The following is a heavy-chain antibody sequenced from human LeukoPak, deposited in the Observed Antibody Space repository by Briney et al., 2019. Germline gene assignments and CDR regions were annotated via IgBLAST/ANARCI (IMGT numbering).Heavy chain of an antibody. V-gene: IGHV3-21*04. CDR2: ISSSSSYI. CDR3: ARSSGYYSSLFYMHV. CDR1: GFTFSSYS. D-gene: IGHD3-22*01. Sequence: GGSLRLSCAASGFTFSSYSMSWVRQAPGKGLEWVSSISSSSSYIYYADSVKGRFTISRDNAKNSLYLQMNSLRSEDTAVYYCARSSGYYSSLFYMHVWGKGTTVTVSS. J-gene: IGHJ6*03.